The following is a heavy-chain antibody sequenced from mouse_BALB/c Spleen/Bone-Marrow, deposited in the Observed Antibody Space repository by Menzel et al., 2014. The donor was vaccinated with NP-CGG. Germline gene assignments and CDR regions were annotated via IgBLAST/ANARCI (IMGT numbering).Heavy chain of an antibody. V-gene: IGHV1-87*01. Sequence: QVQLQQSGAELARPGASVKLSCKASGYTFTSYWMQWVKQRPGQGLEWIGAIYPGDGVTRYTQKFKGKATLTADKSSSTAYMQLSSLASEDSAVCYCARGDPFDYWGQGTTLTVSS. CDR1: GYTFTSYW. J-gene: IGHJ2*01. CDR2: IYPGDGVT. CDR3: ARGDPFDY.